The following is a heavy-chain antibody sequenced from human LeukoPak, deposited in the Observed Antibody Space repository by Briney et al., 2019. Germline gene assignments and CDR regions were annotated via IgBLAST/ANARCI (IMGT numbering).Heavy chain of an antibody. J-gene: IGHJ6*03. CDR1: GGSFSGYY. CDR2: IYYSGST. D-gene: IGHD5-18*01. CDR3: ARTTEGGYTYNYFYYYYMDV. Sequence: SETLSLTCAVYGGSFSGYYWSWVRQPPGKGLEWIGYIYYSGSTNYNPSLKSRISISVDTSKNQFSLKLSSVTAADTAVYYCARTTEGGYTYNYFYYYYMDVWGKGTTVTISS. V-gene: IGHV4-59*01.